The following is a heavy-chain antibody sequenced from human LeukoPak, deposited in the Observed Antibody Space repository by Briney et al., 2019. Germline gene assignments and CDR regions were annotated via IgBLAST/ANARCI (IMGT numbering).Heavy chain of an antibody. Sequence: PSETLSLTCTVSGGSISSYYWSWIWQPPGKGLEWIGYIYYSGSTNYNPSLKSRVTISVDTSKNQFSLKLSSVTAADTAVYYCARASNYYGSGSYYYTPDYWGQGTLVTVSS. CDR2: IYYSGST. CDR1: GGSISSYY. CDR3: ARASNYYGSGSYYYTPDY. J-gene: IGHJ4*02. D-gene: IGHD3-10*01. V-gene: IGHV4-59*01.